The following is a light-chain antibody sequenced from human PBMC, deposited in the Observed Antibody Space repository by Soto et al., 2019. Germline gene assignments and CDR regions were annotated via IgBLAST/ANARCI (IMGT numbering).Light chain of an antibody. CDR3: QQYGSSPPN. Sequence: EIVLTQSPGTLSLSPGERATLSCRASQSVSSSYLAWYQRKPGQAPRLLIYGASSRATVIPDRFSGSGSGTEFTLTISRLEPEDFAVYYCQQYGSSPPNFGQGTRLEIK. V-gene: IGKV3-20*01. CDR1: QSVSSSY. J-gene: IGKJ5*01. CDR2: GAS.